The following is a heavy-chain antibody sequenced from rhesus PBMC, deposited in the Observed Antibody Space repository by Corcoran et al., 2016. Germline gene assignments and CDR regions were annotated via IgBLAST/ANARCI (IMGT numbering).Heavy chain of an antibody. Sequence: QVQLQESGPGLVKPSETLSLTCAVSGYSIRRGSGRGWIRQPPGKGLEWIGQIFGGTGTTYSNPSLKSRVTVSKDTSKNQFSLRLTSVTAADTAVYYCLSSGWSGFWGQGVLVTVSS. D-gene: IGHD6S26*01. J-gene: IGHJ4*01. CDR2: IFGGTGTT. V-gene: IGHV4-127*01. CDR1: GYSIRRGSG. CDR3: LSSGWSGF.